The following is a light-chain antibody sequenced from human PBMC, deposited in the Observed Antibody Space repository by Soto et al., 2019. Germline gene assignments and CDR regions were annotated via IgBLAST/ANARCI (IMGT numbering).Light chain of an antibody. CDR2: DAS. J-gene: IGKJ2*01. CDR3: QHRSNWPRT. CDR1: QSVSRY. V-gene: IGKV3-11*01. Sequence: EIVLTQSPATLSLSPGDTATLSCRASQSVSRYLAWYQQKPGQAPRLLIYDASNRSTGIPARFSGSGSGTDFTLTIGSREPEDFAVYYCQHRSNWPRTFGQGTKVEIK.